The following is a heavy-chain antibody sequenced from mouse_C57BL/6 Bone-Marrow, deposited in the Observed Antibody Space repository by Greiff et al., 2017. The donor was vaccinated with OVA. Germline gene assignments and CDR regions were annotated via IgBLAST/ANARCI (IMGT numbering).Heavy chain of an antibody. J-gene: IGHJ3*01. CDR3: AREGYGNYPAWFAY. CDR2: IDPSYSST. V-gene: IGHV1-69*01. CDR1: GYTFTSYW. D-gene: IGHD2-10*02. Sequence: QVQLQQPGAELVMPGASVKLSCKASGYTFTSYWMHWVKQRPGQGLEWIGEIDPSYSSTNYNQKFKGKSTLTVDKSSSTAYMQLSSLTSEDSAVYYCAREGYGNYPAWFAYWGQGTLVTVSA.